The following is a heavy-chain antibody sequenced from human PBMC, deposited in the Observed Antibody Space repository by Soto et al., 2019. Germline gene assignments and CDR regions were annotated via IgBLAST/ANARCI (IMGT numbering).Heavy chain of an antibody. CDR1: GGSISSGDYY. D-gene: IGHD2-21*02. CDR2: LYYSGST. CDR3: ASLVVTAHNWFDP. V-gene: IGHV4-30-4*01. J-gene: IGHJ5*02. Sequence: QVQLQESGPGLVKPSQTLSLTCTVSGGSISSGDYYWSWIRQPPGKGLEWIGYLYYSGSTYYNPSLKSRVTISVDTSKNQFSLKLSSVTAADTAVYYCASLVVTAHNWFDPWGQGTLVTVSS.